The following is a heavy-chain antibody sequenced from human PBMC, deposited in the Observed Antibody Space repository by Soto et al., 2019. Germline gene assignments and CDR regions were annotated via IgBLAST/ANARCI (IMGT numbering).Heavy chain of an antibody. CDR1: GYGFESCP. CDR3: ARDSPPPRE. V-gene: IGHV1-18*01. Sequence: APAEVCCKACGYGFESCPITSVRQSPRQGLEWMGWISAYNGNTNYAQKLQGRVTMTTDTSTSTAYMELRSLRSDDTAVYYCARDSPPPREWGQGTLVTVSS. CDR2: ISAYNGNT. J-gene: IGHJ4*02.